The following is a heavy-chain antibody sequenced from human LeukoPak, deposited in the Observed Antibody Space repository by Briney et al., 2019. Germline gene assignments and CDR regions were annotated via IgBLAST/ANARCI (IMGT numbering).Heavy chain of an antibody. CDR3: AREGYGDNVGNWFDP. D-gene: IGHD4-17*01. CDR1: GYTSTSYG. J-gene: IGHJ5*02. Sequence: ASVKVSCKASGYTSTSYGISWVRQVPGRGREWVGWIRAYYGNTTHAQKLQGRDTMTRATSTSTAYMELRSLRSDDTAVYYCAREGYGDNVGNWFDPWGQGTLVTVSS. CDR2: IRAYYGNT. V-gene: IGHV1-18*01.